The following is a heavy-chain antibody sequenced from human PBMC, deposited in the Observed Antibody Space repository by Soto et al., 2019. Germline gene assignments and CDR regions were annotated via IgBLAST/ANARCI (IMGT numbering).Heavy chain of an antibody. J-gene: IGHJ4*02. D-gene: IGHD3-22*01. Sequence: QVQLVQSGAEVRKPGSSVRVSCKASGGSFNRHTISWVRQAPGQGLEWMGGIITIFGTANHAQKFQGRVTIIADESTSTVYMELSSLRSDDTAIYYCARGWGYDSTDDYYAYWGQGTLVIVSS. CDR3: ARGWGYDSTDDYYAY. V-gene: IGHV1-69*01. CDR1: GGSFNRHT. CDR2: IITIFGTA.